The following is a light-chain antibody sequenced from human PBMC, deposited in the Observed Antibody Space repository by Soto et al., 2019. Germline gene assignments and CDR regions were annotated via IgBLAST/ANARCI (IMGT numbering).Light chain of an antibody. CDR1: QSVSANY. CDR3: HQYGSSPCT. CDR2: GAS. J-gene: IGKJ3*01. V-gene: IGKV3-20*01. Sequence: EVVLTQSPATLSLSPGERATLSCRANQSVSANYLAWYQQKRGQAPRLLIYGASSRATAIPDRFSGSGSGTDFTLTIIRLEPEDFAVFYCHQYGSSPCTFGPGTKVDIK.